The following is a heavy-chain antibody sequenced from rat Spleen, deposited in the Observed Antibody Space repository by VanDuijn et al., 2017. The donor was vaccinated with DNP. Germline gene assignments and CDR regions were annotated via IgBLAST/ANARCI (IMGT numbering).Heavy chain of an antibody. CDR1: GFSLTSNS. J-gene: IGHJ2*01. Sequence: QVQLKESGPGLVQPSQTLSLTCTVSGFSLTSNSVHWVRQPPGKGLEWVGGIWSGGSTDYNSAFKSRLSISSDTSKSKVFLKMNSLQTEDTAIYFCTRWTGITPFDYWGQGVMVTVSS. CDR2: IWSGGST. V-gene: IGHV2-1*01. D-gene: IGHD1-4*01. CDR3: TRWTGITPFDY.